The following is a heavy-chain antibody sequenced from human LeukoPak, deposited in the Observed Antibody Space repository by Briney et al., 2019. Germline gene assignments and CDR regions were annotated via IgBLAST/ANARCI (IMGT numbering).Heavy chain of an antibody. V-gene: IGHV1-2*02. CDR3: ATVGIVDTAMITYFDY. CDR1: GYTFTGYY. Sequence: ASVKVSCKASGYTFTGYYMHWVRQAPGQGLEWMGWINPNSGDTNYAQKFQGRVTMTRDTSISTAYMELSRRRSDDTAVYYCATVGIVDTAMITYFDYWGQGTLVTVSS. CDR2: INPNSGDT. J-gene: IGHJ4*02. D-gene: IGHD5-18*01.